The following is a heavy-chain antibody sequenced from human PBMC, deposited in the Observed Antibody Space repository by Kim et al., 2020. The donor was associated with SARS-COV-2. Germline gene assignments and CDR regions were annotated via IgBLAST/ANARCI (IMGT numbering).Heavy chain of an antibody. J-gene: IGHJ4*02. V-gene: IGHV3-23*01. D-gene: IGHD6-19*01. CDR2: VNNGGNA. CDR1: GFTFCSRA. CDR3: AKDHPSSGWTAFDS. Sequence: GGSLRLSCAASGFTFCSRAMRWVRQAPGKGPEWVASVNNGGNAYYADSVKGRFTVSRDITRDTLYIQMNSLRAEDTALYFCAKDHPSSGWTAFDSWGQGTLVTFSS.